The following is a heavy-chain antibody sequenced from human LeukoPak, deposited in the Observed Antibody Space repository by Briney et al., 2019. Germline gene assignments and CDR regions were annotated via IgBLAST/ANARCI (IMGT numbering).Heavy chain of an antibody. CDR1: GYTFTGYY. Sequence: ASVKVSCKASGYTFTGYYMHWVRQAPGQGLEWMGWINPNSSGTNYAQKFQGRVTMTRDTSISTAYMELSRLRSDDTAVYYCARDNNIVVVPAAIRLELGYWGQGTLVTVSS. V-gene: IGHV1-2*02. J-gene: IGHJ4*02. CDR2: INPNSSGT. D-gene: IGHD2-2*02. CDR3: ARDNNIVVVPAAIRLELGY.